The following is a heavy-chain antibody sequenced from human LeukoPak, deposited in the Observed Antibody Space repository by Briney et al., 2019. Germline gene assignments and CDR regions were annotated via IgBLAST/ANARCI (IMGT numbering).Heavy chain of an antibody. Sequence: GVSLRLSCAASGFTFSSYGMHWVRQAPGKGLEWVAVIWYDGSNKYYADSVKGRFTISRDNSKNTLYLQMNSLRAEDTAVYYCARLSSSWEEYYFDYWGQGTLVTVSS. CDR2: IWYDGSNK. J-gene: IGHJ4*02. CDR3: ARLSSSWEEYYFDY. CDR1: GFTFSSYG. D-gene: IGHD6-13*01. V-gene: IGHV3-33*01.